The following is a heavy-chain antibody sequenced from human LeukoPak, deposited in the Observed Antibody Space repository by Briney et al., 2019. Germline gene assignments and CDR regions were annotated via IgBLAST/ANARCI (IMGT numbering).Heavy chain of an antibody. CDR3: ARGSFLTTDY. CDR1: GASISSYY. V-gene: IGHV4-59*01. J-gene: IGHJ4*02. Sequence: SETLSLTCTVSGASISSYYWSWIRQPPGKGVEWIGYIHYSGSTNYNPSLKSRVTISVDTSKNQFSLKLSSVTAADTAVYYCARGSFLTTDYWGQGTLVTVSS. D-gene: IGHD1-14*01. CDR2: IHYSGST.